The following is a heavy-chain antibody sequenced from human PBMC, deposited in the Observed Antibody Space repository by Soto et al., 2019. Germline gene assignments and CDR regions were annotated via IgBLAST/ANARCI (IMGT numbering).Heavy chain of an antibody. CDR2: INHSGST. J-gene: IGHJ4*02. V-gene: IGHV4-34*01. D-gene: IGHD5-18*01. CDR1: GGAFSGYY. Sequence: PAETLSLTCAVYGGAFSGYYCIFIRHAAGKGLEWIGEINHSGSTNYNPSLKSRVTISVDTSKNQFALKLSSVTAADTAVYYCARARTAMVYHPPFNYWGQGTLVTVS. CDR3: ARARTAMVYHPPFNY.